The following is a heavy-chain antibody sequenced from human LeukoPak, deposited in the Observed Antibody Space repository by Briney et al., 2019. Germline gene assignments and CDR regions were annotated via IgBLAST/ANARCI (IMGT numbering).Heavy chain of an antibody. D-gene: IGHD5-24*01. J-gene: IGHJ4*02. V-gene: IGHV4-4*07. CDR3: ARGRWLQSP. Sequence: SETLSLTCTVSDGSISSDYWTWIRQPAGKGLEWIGRIYTSGSTNYNPSLKSRVTMSVDTSKNQLSLKLTSVTAADTAVYYCARGRWLQSPWGQGTLVTVSS. CDR1: DGSISSDY. CDR2: IYTSGST.